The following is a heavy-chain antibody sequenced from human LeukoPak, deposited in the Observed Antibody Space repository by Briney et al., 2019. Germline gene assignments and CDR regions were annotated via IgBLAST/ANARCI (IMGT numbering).Heavy chain of an antibody. V-gene: IGHV4-34*01. Sequence: SETLSLTCAVYGGSFSGYYWSWIRQPPGKGLEWIGEINHSGSTDYNPSLKSRVTISVDTSKNQFSLKLSSVTAADTAVYYCARGSSLEAEEYSSSELDYWGQGTLVTVSS. CDR3: ARGSSLEAEEYSSSELDY. CDR1: GGSFSGYY. J-gene: IGHJ4*02. CDR2: INHSGST. D-gene: IGHD6-6*01.